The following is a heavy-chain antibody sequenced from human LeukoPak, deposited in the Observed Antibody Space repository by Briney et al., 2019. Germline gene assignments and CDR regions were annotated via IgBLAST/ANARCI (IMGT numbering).Heavy chain of an antibody. CDR3: ARDRDSGYLTY. CDR1: GGTFISYA. J-gene: IGHJ4*02. Sequence: GASVKVSCKASGGTFISYAISWVRQAPGQGLEWMGRIIPILGIANYAQKFQGRVTITADKSTSTAYMELSSLRSEDTAVYYCARDRDSGYLTYWGQGTLVTVSS. D-gene: IGHD5-12*01. CDR2: IIPILGIA. V-gene: IGHV1-69*04.